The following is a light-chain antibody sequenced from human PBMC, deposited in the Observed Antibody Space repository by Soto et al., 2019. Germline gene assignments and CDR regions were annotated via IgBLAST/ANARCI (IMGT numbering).Light chain of an antibody. V-gene: IGKV1-9*01. Sequence: IQLTQSPSSLSASVGDRVTITCRASQGISSYLAWYQQKPGQAPKLLIYAASTLQSGVPSRFSGSGFGTDITLTISRLQTEDFATYYCQQLDAYPRTFGQGTKVEIK. J-gene: IGKJ1*01. CDR3: QQLDAYPRT. CDR1: QGISSY. CDR2: AAS.